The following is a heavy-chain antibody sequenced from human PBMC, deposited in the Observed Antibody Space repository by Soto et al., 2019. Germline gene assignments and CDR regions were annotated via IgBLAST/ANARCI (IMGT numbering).Heavy chain of an antibody. D-gene: IGHD3-16*01. CDR2: IFPGDSDT. Sequence: GESLKISCKALGYTFTNYWIGWVRQTPGKGLGWMGIIFPGDSDTRYNPSFERQVTVSADESITTAYLQWNTLKASDTAMYYCVRPNFGALTHFDFWGQGTLVPVSS. CDR1: GYTFTNYW. V-gene: IGHV5-51*01. J-gene: IGHJ4*02. CDR3: VRPNFGALTHFDF.